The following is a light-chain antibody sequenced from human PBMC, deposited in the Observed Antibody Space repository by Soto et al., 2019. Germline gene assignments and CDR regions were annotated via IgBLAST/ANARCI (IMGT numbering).Light chain of an antibody. V-gene: IGKV1-5*01. CDR1: QSIRHY. Sequence: GDRVTITCRASQSIRHYLAWYQQMPGKAPKLLIYGASTLQSGVPSRFSGSGSGTEFTLTISSLQPDDFGTYFCQHHNSYSQTFGQRTKVDIK. J-gene: IGKJ1*01. CDR2: GAS. CDR3: QHHNSYSQT.